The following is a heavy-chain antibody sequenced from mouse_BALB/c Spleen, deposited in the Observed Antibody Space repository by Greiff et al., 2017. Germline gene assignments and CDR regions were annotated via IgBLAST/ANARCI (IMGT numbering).Heavy chain of an antibody. CDR3: TRDRGSSYGNAMDY. Sequence: EVKLVESGGGLVKPGGSLKLSCAASGFTFSSYTMSWVRQTPEKRLEWVATISSGGSYTYYPDSVKGRFTISRDNAKNTLYLQMSSLKSEDTAMYYCTRDRGSSYGNAMDYWGQGTSVTVSS. V-gene: IGHV5-6-4*01. CDR1: GFTFSSYT. CDR2: ISSGGSYT. D-gene: IGHD1-1*01. J-gene: IGHJ4*01.